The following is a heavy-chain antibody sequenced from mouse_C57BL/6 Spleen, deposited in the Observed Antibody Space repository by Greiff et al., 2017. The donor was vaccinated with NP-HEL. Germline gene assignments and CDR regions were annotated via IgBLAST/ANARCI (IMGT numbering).Heavy chain of an antibody. CDR2: IYPGSGST. D-gene: IGHD2-5*01. V-gene: IGHV1-55*01. Sequence: VQLQQPGAELVKPGASVKMSCKASGYTFTSYWITWVKQRPGQGLEWIGDIYPGSGSTNYNEKFKSKATLTVDTSSSTAYMQLSSLTSEDSAVYYCARHYSNQAWFAYWGQGTLVTVSA. CDR1: GYTFTSYW. CDR3: ARHYSNQAWFAY. J-gene: IGHJ3*01.